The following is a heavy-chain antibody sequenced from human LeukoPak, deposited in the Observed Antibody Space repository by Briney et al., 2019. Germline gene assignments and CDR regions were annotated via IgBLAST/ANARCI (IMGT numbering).Heavy chain of an antibody. Sequence: PSGTLSLTCAVSGGSISSSNWWSWVRQPPGKGLEWIGEIYHSGSTNYNPSLKSRVTISVDKSKNQFSLKLSSVTAADTAVYYCARQVVAVAGTGYFDYWGQGTLVTVSS. D-gene: IGHD6-19*01. CDR2: IYHSGST. J-gene: IGHJ4*02. CDR1: GGSISSSNW. CDR3: ARQVVAVAGTGYFDY. V-gene: IGHV4-4*02.